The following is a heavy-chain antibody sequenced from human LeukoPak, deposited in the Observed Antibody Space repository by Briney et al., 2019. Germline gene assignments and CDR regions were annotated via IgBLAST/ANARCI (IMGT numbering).Heavy chain of an antibody. CDR3: AKVCLFGELYYFDY. J-gene: IGHJ4*02. CDR2: IRYDGSSK. D-gene: IGHD3-10*01. V-gene: IGHV3-30*02. CDR1: GFTFNNYG. Sequence: PGGSLRLSCAASGFTFNNYGMHWVRQAPVKGLEWVAFIRYDGSSKYYADSVKGRITISRDNSKNTLYLQMNSLRAEDTAVYYCAKVCLFGELYYFDYWGQGTLVTVSS.